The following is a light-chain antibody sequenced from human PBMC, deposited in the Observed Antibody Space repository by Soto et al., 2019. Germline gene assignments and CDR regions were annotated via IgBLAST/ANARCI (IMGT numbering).Light chain of an antibody. CDR1: QSVSSSY. CDR2: GAS. Sequence: EIVLTQSPCTLSLSPGERATLSRRASQSVSSSYLAWYQQKPGQAPRLLIYGASSRATGIPDRFSGSGSGTDFTLTIGRLEPEDFAVYYCQQYGSSPRITFGQGTRLEIK. V-gene: IGKV3-20*01. J-gene: IGKJ5*01. CDR3: QQYGSSPRIT.